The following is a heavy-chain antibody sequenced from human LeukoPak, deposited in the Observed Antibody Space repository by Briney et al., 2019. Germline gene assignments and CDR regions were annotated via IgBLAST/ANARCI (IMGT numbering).Heavy chain of an antibody. CDR3: ARSRRVVGATSDY. CDR1: GGSFSGYY. J-gene: IGHJ4*02. D-gene: IGHD1-26*01. CDR2: INHSGST. V-gene: IGHV4-34*01. Sequence: PSETLSLTCAVYGGSFSGYYWSWIRQPPGKELEWIGEINHSGSTNYNPSLKSRVTISVDTSKNQFSLKLSSVTAADTAVYYCARSRRVVGATSDYWSQGTLVTVSS.